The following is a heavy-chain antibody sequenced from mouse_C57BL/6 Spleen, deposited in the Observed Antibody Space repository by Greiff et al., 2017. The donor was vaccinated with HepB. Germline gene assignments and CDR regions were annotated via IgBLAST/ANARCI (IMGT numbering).Heavy chain of an antibody. D-gene: IGHD2-2*01. CDR1: GYTFTSYW. V-gene: IGHV1-53*01. CDR3: ARENYYGCDKVFFFDY. CDR2: INPSNGGT. J-gene: IGHJ2*01. Sequence: QVQLQQPGTELVKPGASVKLSCKASGYTFTSYWMHWVKQRPGQGLEWIGNINPSNGGTNYNEKFKSKATLTVDKSSSTAYMQLSSLTSEDSAVYYCARENYYGCDKVFFFDYWGQGTTLTVSS.